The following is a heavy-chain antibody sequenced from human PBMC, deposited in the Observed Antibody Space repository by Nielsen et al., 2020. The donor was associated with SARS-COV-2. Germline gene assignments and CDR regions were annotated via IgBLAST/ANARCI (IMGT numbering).Heavy chain of an antibody. Sequence: VRQAPGKGLEWVAVISYDGSNKYYAASVKGRFTISRDNSKNTLYLQMNSLRAEDTAVYYCARAAYCSGSYYYYYYGMDVWGQGTTVTVSS. V-gene: IGHV3-30-3*01. J-gene: IGHJ6*02. D-gene: IGHD3-10*01. CDR2: ISYDGSNK. CDR3: ARAAYCSGSYYYYYYGMDV.